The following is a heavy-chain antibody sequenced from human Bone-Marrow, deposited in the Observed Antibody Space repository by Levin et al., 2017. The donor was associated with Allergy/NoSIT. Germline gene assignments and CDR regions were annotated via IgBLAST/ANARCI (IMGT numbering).Heavy chain of an antibody. CDR2: IHYSGST. J-gene: IGHJ3*01. CDR3: VREYDSVTDDAFDG. CDR1: GGSVSSASYY. Sequence: SQTLSLTCSVSGGSVSSASYYWSWIRQPPGKGLEWIAYIHYSGSTGYNPSLKSRVTVSLDTSKNQFSLRLTSVTAADTAVYYCVREYDSVTDDAFDGWGQGTMVTVSS. V-gene: IGHV4-61*01. D-gene: IGHD3-3*01.